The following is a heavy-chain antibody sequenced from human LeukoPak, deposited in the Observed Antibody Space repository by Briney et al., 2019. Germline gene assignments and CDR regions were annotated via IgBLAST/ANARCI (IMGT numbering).Heavy chain of an antibody. Sequence: SQTLSLTCTVSGGSISSGSYYWSWIRQPAGKGLEWIGRIYTSGSTNYNPSLKSRVTISVDTSKNQFSLKLSSVTAADTAVYYCARGPLWPKPRLFDYWGQGTLVTVSS. CDR2: IYTSGST. CDR1: GGSISSGSYY. V-gene: IGHV4-61*02. J-gene: IGHJ4*02. CDR3: ARGPLWPKPRLFDY. D-gene: IGHD3-10*01.